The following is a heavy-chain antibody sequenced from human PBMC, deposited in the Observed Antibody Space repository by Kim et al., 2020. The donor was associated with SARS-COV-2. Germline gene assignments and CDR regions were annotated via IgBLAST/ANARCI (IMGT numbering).Heavy chain of an antibody. D-gene: IGHD6-13*01. Sequence: GGSLRLSCAASGFTFSSYAMTWVRQAPGKGLECVSRISNTGAMTKYADHVKGRFTISRDNSKSLVYLQMNSLRVDDTAVYYCAKDFGSSRTPRDQSFDYWGRGILVTVSS. J-gene: IGHJ4*02. CDR1: GFTFSSYA. CDR2: ISNTGAMT. CDR3: AKDFGSSRTPRDQSFDY. V-gene: IGHV3-23*01.